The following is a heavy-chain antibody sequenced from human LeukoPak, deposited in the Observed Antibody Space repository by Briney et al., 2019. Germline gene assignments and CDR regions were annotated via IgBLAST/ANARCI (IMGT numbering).Heavy chain of an antibody. CDR3: ARGPPYAPGVLDV. CDR2: IYYSGST. CDR1: GGSISSSSYY. D-gene: IGHD7-27*01. Sequence: SETLSLTCTVSGGSISSSSYYWGWIRQPPGKGLEWIGSIYYSGSTYYNPSLKSRVTILVDTSKNLFSLKLPSVTAADTAVYFCARGPPYAPGVLDVWGKGTTVTISS. V-gene: IGHV4-39*07. J-gene: IGHJ6*04.